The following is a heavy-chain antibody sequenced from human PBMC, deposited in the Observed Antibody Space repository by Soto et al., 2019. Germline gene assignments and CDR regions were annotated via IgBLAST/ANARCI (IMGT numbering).Heavy chain of an antibody. CDR3: AKAALGCSGDCYSDS. J-gene: IGHJ4*02. CDR1: GFAFSNYA. V-gene: IGHV3-23*01. CDR2: VLIGGSTT. D-gene: IGHD2-21*02. Sequence: GGSLRLSCAASGFAFSNYAMSWVRQAPGKGLEWVSAVLIGGSTTFYADSVRGRFTISRDDSKNTLYLQMNSPRADDTAVYYCAKAALGCSGDCYSDSWGQGTLVTVSS.